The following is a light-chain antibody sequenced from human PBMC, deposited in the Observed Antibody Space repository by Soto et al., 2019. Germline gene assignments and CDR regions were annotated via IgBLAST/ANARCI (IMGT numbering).Light chain of an antibody. J-gene: IGLJ1*01. CDR3: AAWDGSLSEV. Sequence: QSALKQPPSASGTPGQRVTISCSGSRSNIGSNYVYWYQQLPGTAPKLLIYKDNQRPSGVPDRFSGSKSGTSASLAISGLRSEDEADYYCAAWDGSLSEVFGTGTKVTVL. CDR2: KDN. V-gene: IGLV1-47*01. CDR1: RSNIGSNY.